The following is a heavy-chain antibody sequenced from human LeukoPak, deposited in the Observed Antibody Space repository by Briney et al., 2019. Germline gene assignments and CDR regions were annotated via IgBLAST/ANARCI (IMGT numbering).Heavy chain of an antibody. CDR2: IIPILGIA. CDR1: GGTFSSYA. Sequence: GASVKVSCKASGGTFSSYAISWVRQAPGQGLEWMGRIIPILGIANYAQKFQGRVTITADKSTSTAYMELSSLRSEDTAVYYCARDAGRYGDPPKNWFDPWGQGTLVNVSS. J-gene: IGHJ5*02. V-gene: IGHV1-69*04. CDR3: ARDAGRYGDPPKNWFDP. D-gene: IGHD4-17*01.